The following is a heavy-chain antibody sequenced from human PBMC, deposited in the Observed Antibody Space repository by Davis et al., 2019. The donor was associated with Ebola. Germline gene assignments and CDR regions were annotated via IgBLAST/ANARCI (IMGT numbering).Heavy chain of an antibody. D-gene: IGHD6-19*01. CDR2: INVANGNT. J-gene: IGHJ4*02. V-gene: IGHV1-3*01. CDR1: GYSFTTYA. Sequence: ASVKASCKASGYSFTTYAMHWLRQAPGQRPEWMGWINVANGNTKYSQKFQGRVTITRDTSASTAYMELISLRSEDTAVYYCARGEQWLLFDYWGQGALVTVSS. CDR3: ARGEQWLLFDY.